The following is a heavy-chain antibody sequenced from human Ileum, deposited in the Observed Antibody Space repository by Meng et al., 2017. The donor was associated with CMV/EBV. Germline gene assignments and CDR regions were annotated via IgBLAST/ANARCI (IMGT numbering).Heavy chain of an antibody. Sequence: SETLSLTCTVSGGSISSYYWSWIRQPPGKGLEWIGYIYYSGSTNYNPSLKSRVTISVDTSKNQFSLKLSSVTAADTAVYYCARVTVDTGATYYFAYWGQGTLVTVSS. CDR3: ARVTVDTGATYYFAY. J-gene: IGHJ4*02. V-gene: IGHV4-59*01. CDR1: GGSISSYY. D-gene: IGHD5-18*01. CDR2: IYYSGST.